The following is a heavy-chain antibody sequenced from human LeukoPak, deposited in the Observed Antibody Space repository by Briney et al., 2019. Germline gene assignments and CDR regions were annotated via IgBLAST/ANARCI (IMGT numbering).Heavy chain of an antibody. CDR2: IYDSGST. V-gene: IGHV4-59*01. J-gene: IGHJ5*02. CDR1: GGSIRSYH. D-gene: IGHD2-2*01. CDR3: ARTTEDCSSTSCYQYWFDP. Sequence: SETLSLTCTVSGGSIRSYHWSWIRQPPGKRLEWIGYIYDSGSTNHNPSLKSRVTISIDTSKNQFSLKLNSVTAADTAVYYCARTTEDCSSTSCYQYWFDPWGQGTLVTVSS.